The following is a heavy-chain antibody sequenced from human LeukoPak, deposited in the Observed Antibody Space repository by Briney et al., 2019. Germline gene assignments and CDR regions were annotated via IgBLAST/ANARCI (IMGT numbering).Heavy chain of an antibody. CDR2: MNPNSGNT. D-gene: IGHD3-22*01. Sequence: ASVKVSCKASGYTFTSYDINWVRQAAGQGPEWMGWMNPNSGNTGYAQKFQGRVTMTRGTSTSTAYMELSGLRSEDTAVYYCARRAENYDSSCYYYWGQGTLVTVSS. J-gene: IGHJ4*02. V-gene: IGHV1-8*01. CDR1: GYTFTSYD. CDR3: ARRAENYDSSCYYY.